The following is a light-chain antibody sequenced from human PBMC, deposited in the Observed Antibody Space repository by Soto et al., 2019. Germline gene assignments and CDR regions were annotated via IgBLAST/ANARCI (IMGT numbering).Light chain of an antibody. Sequence: QSALTQPASVSGSPGQSITISCTGTSSDIGAYNYVSWYQHHPGKAPKFIIYDVSNRPSGVSDRFSGSKSDNTASLTISRLQAEDEADYYCNSYTSSSTYVFGTGTKVTVL. CDR1: SSDIGAYNY. CDR2: DVS. CDR3: NSYTSSSTYV. J-gene: IGLJ1*01. V-gene: IGLV2-14*03.